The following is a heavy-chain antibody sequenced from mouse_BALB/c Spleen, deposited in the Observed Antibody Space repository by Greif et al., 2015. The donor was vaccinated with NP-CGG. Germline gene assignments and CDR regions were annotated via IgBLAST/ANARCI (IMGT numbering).Heavy chain of an antibody. J-gene: IGHJ2*01. CDR3: ARAYGSSYRDY. CDR1: GYSITSGYY. CDR2: ISYDGSN. D-gene: IGHD1-1*01. Sequence: DVQLQESGPGLVKPSQSLSLTCSVTGYSITSGYYWNWIRQFPGNKLEWMGYISYDGSNNYDPSLKNRISITRDTSKNQFFLKLNSVTTEDTATYYCARAYGSSYRDYWGQGTTLTVSS. V-gene: IGHV3-6*02.